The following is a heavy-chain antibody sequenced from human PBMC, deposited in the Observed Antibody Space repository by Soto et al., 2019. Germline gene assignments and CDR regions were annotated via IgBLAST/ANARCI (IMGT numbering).Heavy chain of an antibody. V-gene: IGHV3-21*01. D-gene: IGHD3-9*01. J-gene: IGHJ6*03. Sequence: GGSLRLSCAASGFTFSSYSMNWVRQAPGKGLEWVSSISSSSSYVYYADSVKGRFTISRDNAKNSLYLQMNSLRAEDTAVYYCARKFRRNYDILTGYYNRSKGAYYYMDVWGKGTTVTVSS. CDR2: ISSSSSYV. CDR3: ARKFRRNYDILTGYYNRSKGAYYYMDV. CDR1: GFTFSSYS.